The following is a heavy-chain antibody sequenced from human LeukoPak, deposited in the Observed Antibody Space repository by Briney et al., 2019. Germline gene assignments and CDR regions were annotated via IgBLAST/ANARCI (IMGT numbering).Heavy chain of an antibody. CDR1: GFTFSSYA. Sequence: GGSLRLSCATSGFTFSSYAVSWVRQAPGKGLAWVSRIRTDGGTKYYADSVKGRFTVSRDNARNTLYLQMDSLRVDDTAVYYCARDWAWGGFDHWGQGTLVTVSS. D-gene: IGHD3-16*01. CDR3: ARDWAWGGFDH. CDR2: IRTDGGTK. J-gene: IGHJ4*02. V-gene: IGHV3-74*01.